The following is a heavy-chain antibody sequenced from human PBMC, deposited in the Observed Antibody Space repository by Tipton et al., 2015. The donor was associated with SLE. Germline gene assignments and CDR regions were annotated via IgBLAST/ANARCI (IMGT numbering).Heavy chain of an antibody. Sequence: SLRLSCAASGFTFSSYWMSWVRQAPGKGLEWVANIKQDGSEKYYVDSVKGRFTISRDNAKNSLYLQMNSLRAEDTAVYYCASQSYDFWSGYYWWGQGTLVTVSS. CDR2: IKQDGSEK. CDR1: GFTFSSYW. J-gene: IGHJ4*02. CDR3: ASQSYDFWSGYYW. D-gene: IGHD3-3*01. V-gene: IGHV3-7*01.